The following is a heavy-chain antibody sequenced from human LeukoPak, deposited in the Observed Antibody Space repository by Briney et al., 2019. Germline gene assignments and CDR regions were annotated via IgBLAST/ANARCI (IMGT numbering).Heavy chain of an antibody. D-gene: IGHD4-17*01. J-gene: IGHJ4*02. Sequence: ASVKVSCKASGYSFTHQNVHWVRQAPGQTLEGMGWINPNNGDTKFSQKFQDRVTLTSDTSIDTAYMEMSGLTSDDTAIYYCARVLSAVTSTFYYWGQGTLVTVSS. V-gene: IGHV1-2*02. CDR3: ARVLSAVTSTFYY. CDR1: GYSFTHQN. CDR2: INPNNGDT.